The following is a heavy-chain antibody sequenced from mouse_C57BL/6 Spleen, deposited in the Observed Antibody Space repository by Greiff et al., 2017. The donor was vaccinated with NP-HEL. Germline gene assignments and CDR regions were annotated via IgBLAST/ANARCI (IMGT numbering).Heavy chain of an antibody. CDR1: GFTFSDYY. CDR3: ARDRSYFMDY. CDR2: INYDGSST. V-gene: IGHV5-16*01. J-gene: IGHJ4*01. D-gene: IGHD2-10*01. Sequence: EVKVVESEGGLVQPGSSMKLSCTASGFTFSDYYMAWVRQVPEKGLEWVANINYDGSSTYYLDSLKSRFIISRDNAKNILYLQMSSLKSEDTATYYCARDRSYFMDYWGQGTSVTVSS.